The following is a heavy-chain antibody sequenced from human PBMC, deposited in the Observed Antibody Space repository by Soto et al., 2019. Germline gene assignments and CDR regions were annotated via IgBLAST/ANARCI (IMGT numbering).Heavy chain of an antibody. V-gene: IGHV4-31*03. CDR1: GGSISSGGYY. Sequence: QVQLQESGPGLVKPSQTLSLTCTVSGGSISSGGYYWSWIRQHPGKGLAWIGYIYYSGSTYYNPSLKSRVTISVDTSKNQFSLKPSSGTAANTAVYYWARDRIDRGLVVTYYGMDVWGQGSTVTVSS. CDR2: IYYSGST. J-gene: IGHJ6*02. CDR3: ARDRIDRGLVVTYYGMDV. D-gene: IGHD3-22*01.